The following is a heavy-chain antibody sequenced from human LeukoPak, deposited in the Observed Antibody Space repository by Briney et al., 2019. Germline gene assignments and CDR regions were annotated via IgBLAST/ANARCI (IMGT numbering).Heavy chain of an antibody. V-gene: IGHV4-4*07. CDR1: DGSISSYY. Sequence: SETLSLTCSVSDGSISSYYWSWIRQPAGKGLEWIGRIYTSGSTNYNPSLKSRVTISVDTSKNQFSLKLSSVTAADTAVYYCATYCSSTSCYNFIGAFDIWGQGTMVTVSS. D-gene: IGHD2-2*02. CDR3: ATYCSSTSCYNFIGAFDI. J-gene: IGHJ3*02. CDR2: IYTSGST.